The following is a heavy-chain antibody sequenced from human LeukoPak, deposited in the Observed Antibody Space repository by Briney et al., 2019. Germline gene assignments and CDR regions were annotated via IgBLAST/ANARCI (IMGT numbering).Heavy chain of an antibody. CDR2: IYYSGST. CDR1: GGSISSGGYY. V-gene: IGHV4-61*08. CDR3: ARGPRIAAGGTHFQY. D-gene: IGHD6-13*01. J-gene: IGHJ1*01. Sequence: SQTLSLTCTVSGGSISSGGYYWSWIRQPPGKGLEWIGYIYYSGSTNYNPSLKSRVTISVDTSKNQFSLKLSSVTAADTAVYYCARGPRIAAGGTHFQYWGQGTLVTVSS.